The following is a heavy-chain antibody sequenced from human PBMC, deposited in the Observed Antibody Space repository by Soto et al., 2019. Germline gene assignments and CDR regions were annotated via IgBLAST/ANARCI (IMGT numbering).Heavy chain of an antibody. CDR3: ARHFVAVVIKGWGY. D-gene: IGHD3-10*01. CDR1: GGSIDRSNYY. J-gene: IGHJ4*02. V-gene: IGHV4-39*01. Sequence: SETLSLTCNVSGGSIDRSNYYWDWLRQPPGKGLEWIGTTYYNGNAYYNPSLKSRVSMSVDTSKNQFSLRLVSVTAADTAVYYCARHFVAVVIKGWGYWGQGTLVTVSS. CDR2: TYYNGNA.